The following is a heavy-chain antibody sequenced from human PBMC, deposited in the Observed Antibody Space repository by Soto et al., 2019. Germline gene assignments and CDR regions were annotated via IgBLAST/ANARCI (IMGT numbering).Heavy chain of an antibody. D-gene: IGHD3-16*02. CDR3: ARVAIASGGVIAVTYALDV. CDR1: GFTLNTYS. Sequence: GGSLRLSCEVSGFTLNTYSMNWVRQAPGKGLEWISFITSSGSTTYYADSVKGRFTVSRDNVKNSLFLQMNSLRDEDTAVYYCARVAIASGGVIAVTYALDVWGQGTTVTVSS. CDR2: ITSSGSTT. J-gene: IGHJ6*02. V-gene: IGHV3-48*02.